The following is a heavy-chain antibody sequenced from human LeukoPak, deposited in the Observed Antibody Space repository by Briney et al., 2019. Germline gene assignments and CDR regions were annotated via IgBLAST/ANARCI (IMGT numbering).Heavy chain of an antibody. V-gene: IGHV3-23*01. CDR3: ARDRLYTGYDPVLDL. J-gene: IGHJ5*02. CDR2: ISGSGGST. D-gene: IGHD5-12*01. CDR1: GFTFSSYA. Sequence: PGGSLRLSCAASGFTFSSYAMSWVRQAPGKGLEWVSAISGSGGSTYYADSVKGRFTISRDNSKNTLFLQMNSLRVEDTALYYCARDRLYTGYDPVLDLWGQGTPVTVSS.